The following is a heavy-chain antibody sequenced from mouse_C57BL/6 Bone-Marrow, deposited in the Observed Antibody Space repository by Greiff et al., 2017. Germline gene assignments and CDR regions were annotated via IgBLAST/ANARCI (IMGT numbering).Heavy chain of an antibody. V-gene: IGHV2-2*01. CDR3: AGYYYGSSSWFAY. CDR1: GFSLTSYG. J-gene: IGHJ3*01. Sequence: VKLMESGPGLVQPSQSLSITCTVSGFSLTSYGVHWVRQSPGKGLEWLGVIWSGGSTDYNAAFISRLSISKDNSKSQVFFKMNSLQADDTAIYYCAGYYYGSSSWFAYWGQGTLVTVSA. CDR2: IWSGGST. D-gene: IGHD1-1*01.